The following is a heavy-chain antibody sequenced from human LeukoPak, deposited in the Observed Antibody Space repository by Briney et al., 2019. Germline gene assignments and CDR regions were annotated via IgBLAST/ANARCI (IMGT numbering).Heavy chain of an antibody. J-gene: IGHJ4*02. CDR3: AREGGIYSYGFPAYYFDY. CDR1: GGSISSSSYY. Sequence: PSETLSLTCTVSGGSISSSSYYWSWIRQPPGKGLEWIGEINHSGSTNYNPSLKSRVTISVDTSKNQFSLKLSSVTAADTAVYYCAREGGIYSYGFPAYYFDYWGQGTLVTVSS. V-gene: IGHV4-39*07. D-gene: IGHD5-18*01. CDR2: INHSGST.